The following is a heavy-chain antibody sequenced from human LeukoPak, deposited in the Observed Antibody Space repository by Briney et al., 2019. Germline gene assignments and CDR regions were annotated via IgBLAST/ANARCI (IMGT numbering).Heavy chain of an antibody. CDR1: GFTFSSYW. D-gene: IGHD6-13*01. J-gene: IGHJ5*02. V-gene: IGHV3-74*01. Sequence: GGSLRLSCAASGFTFSSYWMHWVRQAPGKGLEWVSRINTDGSTTDNTNYAGSVKGRFTISRDNAKNTLYLQMNSLRAEDTAVYYCARDRRADDTPYNWFDPWGQGILVTVSS. CDR3: ARDRRADDTPYNWFDP. CDR2: INTDGSTTDNT.